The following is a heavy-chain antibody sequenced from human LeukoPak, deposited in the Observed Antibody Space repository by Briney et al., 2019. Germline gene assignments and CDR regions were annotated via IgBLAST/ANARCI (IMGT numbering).Heavy chain of an antibody. Sequence: SETLSLTCTVSGGSISSYYWSWIRQPPGKGLEWIGYIYYSGSTNYNPSLKSRVTISIDTSKDQFSLRLSSVTAADTAVYYCARVSGTTVTPFFDYWGQGTLVTVSS. CDR2: IYYSGST. CDR3: ARVSGTTVTPFFDY. J-gene: IGHJ4*02. D-gene: IGHD4-11*01. CDR1: GGSISSYY. V-gene: IGHV4-59*01.